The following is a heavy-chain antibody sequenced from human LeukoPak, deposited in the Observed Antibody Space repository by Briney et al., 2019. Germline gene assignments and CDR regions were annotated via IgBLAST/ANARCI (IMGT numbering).Heavy chain of an antibody. J-gene: IGHJ3*02. V-gene: IGHV3-13*01. D-gene: IGHD6-6*01. CDR1: GFTFSSYD. CDR2: IGTAGDT. Sequence: GGSLRLSCAASGFTFSSYDMHWVRQVTGKGLEWVSAIGTAGDTYYPGSVKGRFTISRENAKNSLYLQMNSLRAGDTAVYYCARDYGSSDAFDIWGQGTMVTVSS. CDR3: ARDYGSSDAFDI.